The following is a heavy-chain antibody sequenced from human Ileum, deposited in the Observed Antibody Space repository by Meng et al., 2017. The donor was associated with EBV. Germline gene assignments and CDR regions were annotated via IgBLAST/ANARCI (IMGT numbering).Heavy chain of an antibody. CDR3: ARGYGSGRDYFDY. CDR1: GGSISSSNW. CDR2: IYYSGST. J-gene: IGHJ4*02. D-gene: IGHD3-10*01. Sequence: QVQLQESGPGLVKPSGTLSLTRAVSGGSISSSNWWNWVRQPPGKGLEWIGEIYYSGSTIYNPSLKSRVTISVDKSKNLFSLKLSSVTAADTAVYYCARGYGSGRDYFDYWGQGALVTVSS. V-gene: IGHV4-4*02.